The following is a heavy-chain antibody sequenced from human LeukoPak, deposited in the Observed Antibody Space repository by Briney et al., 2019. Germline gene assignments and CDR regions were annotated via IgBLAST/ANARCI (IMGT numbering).Heavy chain of an antibody. J-gene: IGHJ4*02. CDR3: XXGFRYGSNWGFDY. V-gene: IGHV3-72*01. Sequence: GGSLRLSCTASGFTFSDHCMDWVRQAPGKGLEWVARIREKPHSYSTEYAASVKGRFTISRDDSKNSLYLQMSSLKTEDTAVXXXXXGFRYGSNWGFDYWGQGTLVTVSS. CDR2: IREKPHSYST. CDR1: GFTFSDHC. D-gene: IGHD3-16*01.